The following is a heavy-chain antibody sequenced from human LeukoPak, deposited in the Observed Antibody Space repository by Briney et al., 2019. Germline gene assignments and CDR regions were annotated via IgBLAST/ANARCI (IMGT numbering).Heavy chain of an antibody. V-gene: IGHV1-69*13. CDR2: IIPIFGTA. CDR3: ARSPSSIAARSKQYYFDY. CDR1: GGTFSSYA. J-gene: IGHJ4*02. D-gene: IGHD6-6*01. Sequence: SVKVSCKASGGTFSSYAISWMRQAPGRGLDWMGGIIPIFGTANYAHKFQGRVTITADESTSTAYMELSSLRSEDTAVYYCARSPSSIAARSKQYYFDYWGQGTLVTVSS.